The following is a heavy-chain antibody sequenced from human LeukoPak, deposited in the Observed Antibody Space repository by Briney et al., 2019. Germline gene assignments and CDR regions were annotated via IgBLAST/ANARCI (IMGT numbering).Heavy chain of an antibody. CDR1: GGTFSSYA. CDR2: IIPILGIA. Sequence: SVKVSCKASGGTFSSYAISWVRQAPGQGLEWMGRIIPILGIANYAQKFQGRVTITADKSTSTAYMELSSLRSEDTAVYYCARDGYGSGTPGGMDVWGQGTTVTVSS. D-gene: IGHD3-10*01. J-gene: IGHJ6*02. CDR3: ARDGYGSGTPGGMDV. V-gene: IGHV1-69*04.